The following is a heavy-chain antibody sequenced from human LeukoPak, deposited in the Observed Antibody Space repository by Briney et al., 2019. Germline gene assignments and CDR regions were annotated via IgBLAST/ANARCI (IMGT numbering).Heavy chain of an antibody. J-gene: IGHJ4*02. Sequence: ASVKVSCKASGYTFTSYYMHWVRQAPGQGLEWMGIINPSGGSTSYAQKFQGRVTMTRDTSISTAYMELSRLRSDDTAVYYCARDGYGGNSGDYWGQGTLVTVSS. CDR2: INPSGGST. CDR1: GYTFTSYY. V-gene: IGHV1-46*01. CDR3: ARDGYGGNSGDY. D-gene: IGHD4-23*01.